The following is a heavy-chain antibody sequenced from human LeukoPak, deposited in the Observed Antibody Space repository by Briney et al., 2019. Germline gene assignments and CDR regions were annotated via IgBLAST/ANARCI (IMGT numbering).Heavy chain of an antibody. J-gene: IGHJ4*02. V-gene: IGHV3-53*01. CDR3: ARGAGAAREY. D-gene: IGHD1-26*01. CDR2: IYSGGIT. CDR1: GFTVSFNY. Sequence: GGSLRLSCAASGFTVSFNYMIWVRQAPGKGLEWVSTIYSGGITYYAESVKGRYTISRDTSKNTLYLQMNSLRAEDAAVYYCARGAGAAREYWGQGTLVTVSS.